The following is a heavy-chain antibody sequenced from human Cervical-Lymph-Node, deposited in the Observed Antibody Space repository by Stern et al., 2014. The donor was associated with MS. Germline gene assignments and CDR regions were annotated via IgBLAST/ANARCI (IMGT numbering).Heavy chain of an antibody. CDR1: GHTLTHYY. Sequence: QVPLGQSGPGVEKPWAPVMVSCKTSGHTLTHYYFSLGRQAPGPGLEWMGIINPNGSVTASAQKFQGRLTMTRDTSTTTVYMRLITLTSEDTAMYYCTRAVGGVGREWGQGTLVFVSS. V-gene: IGHV1-46*01. D-gene: IGHD3-16*01. CDR2: INPNGSVT. J-gene: IGHJ4*02. CDR3: TRAVGGVGRE.